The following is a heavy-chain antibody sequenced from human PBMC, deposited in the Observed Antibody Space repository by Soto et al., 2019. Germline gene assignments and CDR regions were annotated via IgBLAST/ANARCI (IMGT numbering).Heavy chain of an antibody. V-gene: IGHV3-48*03. CDR3: ARSPFLECN. CDR1: GFTFSDYE. D-gene: IGHD3-3*02. Sequence: PGGSLRLSCAVSGFTFSDYEMNWVRQAPGKGLEWISYISSSGSIIYYADSVQGRFTISRDNAKNSLYLQMSSLRVEDTAVYYCARSPFLECNWAQGTLVTVSS. J-gene: IGHJ4*02. CDR2: ISSSGSII.